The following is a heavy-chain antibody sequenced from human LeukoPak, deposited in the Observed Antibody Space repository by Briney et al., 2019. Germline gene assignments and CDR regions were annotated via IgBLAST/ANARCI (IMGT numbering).Heavy chain of an antibody. CDR3: AKGYYYYGSGSLDY. J-gene: IGHJ4*02. V-gene: IGHV3-9*01. CDR2: ISWNSGSI. D-gene: IGHD3-10*01. Sequence: GGSLRLSCAASGFTFSSYWMNWVRQAPGKGLEWVSGISWNSGSIGYADSVKGRFTISRDNAKNSLYLQMNSLRAEDTALYYCAKGYYYYGSGSLDYWGQGTLVTVSS. CDR1: GFTFSSYW.